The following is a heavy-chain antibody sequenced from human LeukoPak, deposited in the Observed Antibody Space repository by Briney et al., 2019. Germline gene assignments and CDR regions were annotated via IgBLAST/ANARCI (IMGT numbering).Heavy chain of an antibody. Sequence: GGSLRLSCAASGFTFSNYWMNWVRQAPGKGLEWVASIGQDGSENYYVDFVKGRFTISRDNAKNSLYLQMNSLRVEDTAVYYCATGGGWYFDYWGQGALITASS. CDR1: GFTFSNYW. J-gene: IGHJ4*02. D-gene: IGHD6-19*01. CDR3: ATGGGWYFDY. V-gene: IGHV3-7*01. CDR2: IGQDGSEN.